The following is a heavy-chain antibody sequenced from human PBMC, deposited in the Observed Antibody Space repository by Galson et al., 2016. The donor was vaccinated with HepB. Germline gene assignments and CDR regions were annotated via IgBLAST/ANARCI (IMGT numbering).Heavy chain of an antibody. CDR2: INHSGTT. D-gene: IGHD3-22*01. Sequence: ETLSLTCAVYGGSFSGYYWSWIRQPPGKGLEWIGEINHSGTTKYNPSLKSRVTISVDTSRKQFSLKLSSVTAADTAVYYCTRRGTYYYDSSGHYRPPDYWGQGTLVTVSS. J-gene: IGHJ4*02. CDR3: TRRGTYYYDSSGHYRPPDY. V-gene: IGHV4-34*01. CDR1: GGSFSGYY.